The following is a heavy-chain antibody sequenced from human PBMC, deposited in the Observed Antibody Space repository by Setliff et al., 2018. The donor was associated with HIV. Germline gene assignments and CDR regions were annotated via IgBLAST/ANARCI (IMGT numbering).Heavy chain of an antibody. V-gene: IGHV5-51*01. Sequence: GESLKISCKGFGYSFTNYWIGWVRQMPGKGLEWMGIIYPADSHTSYRPSFQGHVTISADRSISTAFLQWISLKASDTATYYCARQPSGFLNPKDSFDFWGQGTRVTVS. J-gene: IGHJ3*01. CDR1: GYSFTNYW. CDR3: ARQPSGFLNPKDSFDF. CDR2: IYPADSHT.